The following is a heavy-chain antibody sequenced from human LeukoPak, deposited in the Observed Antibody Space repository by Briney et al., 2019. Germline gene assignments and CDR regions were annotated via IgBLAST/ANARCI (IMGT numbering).Heavy chain of an antibody. CDR1: GYTLTELP. CDR2: FDPEDGET. CDR3: ATGSLGGYSYGYDY. Sequence: GASVKVSCKVSGYTLTELPMHWVRQAPGKGLEWMGGFDPEDGETIYAQKFQGRVTMTEDTSTDTAYMELSSLRSEDTAVYYCATGSLGGYSYGYDYWGQGTLVTVSS. D-gene: IGHD5-18*01. J-gene: IGHJ4*02. V-gene: IGHV1-24*01.